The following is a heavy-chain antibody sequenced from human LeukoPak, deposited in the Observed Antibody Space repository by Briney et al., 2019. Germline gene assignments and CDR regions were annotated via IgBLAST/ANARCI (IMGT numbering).Heavy chain of an antibody. J-gene: IGHJ4*02. Sequence: QPGGSLRLSCAASGFTFSSYAMSWVRQAPGKGLEWVSAISGSGGSTYYADSVKGRFTVSRDNAKNSLYLQMNSLRVEDTAVYYCARDSLHDYDGSSYGYFFDYWGQGTLVTVSS. CDR1: GFTFSSYA. CDR3: ARDSLHDYDGSSYGYFFDY. V-gene: IGHV3-23*01. D-gene: IGHD3-22*01. CDR2: ISGSGGST.